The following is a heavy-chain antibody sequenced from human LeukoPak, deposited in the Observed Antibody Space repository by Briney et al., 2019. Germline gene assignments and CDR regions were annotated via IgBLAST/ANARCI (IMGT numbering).Heavy chain of an antibody. Sequence: ASVTVSCKASGYTFTSYDINWVRQATGQGLEWMGWMNPNSGNTGYAQKFQGRVTMTRNTSLSTAYMELSSLRSEDPAVYYCARVPSFTYYDYVWGSCRTPPFDYWGQGTLVTVSS. CDR3: ARVPSFTYYDYVWGSCRTPPFDY. V-gene: IGHV1-8*01. J-gene: IGHJ4*02. CDR1: GYTFTSYD. D-gene: IGHD3-16*02. CDR2: MNPNSGNT.